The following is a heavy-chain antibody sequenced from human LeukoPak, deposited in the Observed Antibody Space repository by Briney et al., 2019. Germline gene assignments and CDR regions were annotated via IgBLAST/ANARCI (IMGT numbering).Heavy chain of an antibody. J-gene: IGHJ5*02. CDR3: GREGEYSTRLAP. CDR1: GGSISSGSYC. CDR2: FYTSGST. D-gene: IGHD3-16*01. Sequence: SETLSLTCTVSGGSISSGSYCWSWVRQPAGKGLEWIGRFYTSGSTDYNPSLKSRVTISVDTSKNQFSLKLSSVTAAETAVYYCGREGEYSTRLAPWGQETRVTVPS. V-gene: IGHV4-61*02.